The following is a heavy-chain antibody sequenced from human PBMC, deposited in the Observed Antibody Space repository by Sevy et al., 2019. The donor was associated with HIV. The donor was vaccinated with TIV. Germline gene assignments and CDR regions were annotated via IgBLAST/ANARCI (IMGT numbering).Heavy chain of an antibody. D-gene: IGHD2-8*02. CDR3: STDPIIVLLVTDGMDV. Sequence: GGSLRLSCAASGFAFTRAWMSWVRQAPGKGLEWVGRIKSKIDGGTIDYAAPVKGRFTISRDDSKNTLYLQMYSLKTEDTAVYYCSTDPIIVLLVTDGMDVWGQGTTVTVSS. CDR2: IKSKIDGGTI. J-gene: IGHJ6*02. V-gene: IGHV3-15*01. CDR1: GFAFTRAW.